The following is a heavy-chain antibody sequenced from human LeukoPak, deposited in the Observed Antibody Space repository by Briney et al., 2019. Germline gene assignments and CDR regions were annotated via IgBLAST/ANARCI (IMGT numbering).Heavy chain of an antibody. CDR3: ARDLPTYYYGSGSC. V-gene: IGHV3-66*01. CDR2: IYSGSST. D-gene: IGHD3-10*01. CDR1: GFTVSSNY. J-gene: IGHJ4*02. Sequence: GGSLRLSCAASGFTVSSNYMSWVRQAPGKGLEWVSVIYSGSSTYYADSVKGRFTISRDNSKNTLYLQTNSLRAEDTAVYYCARDLPTYYYGSGSCWGQGTLVTVSS.